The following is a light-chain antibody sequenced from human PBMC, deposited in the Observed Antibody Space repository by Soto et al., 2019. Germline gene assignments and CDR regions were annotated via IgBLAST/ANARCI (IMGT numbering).Light chain of an antibody. J-gene: IGKJ3*01. CDR3: QQYYSTPFT. CDR1: QSVLYSSNNKNY. Sequence: DIVMTQSPDSLAVSLGERATINCKSSQSVLYSSNNKNYLAWYQQKPGQPPKLLIYWASTRESGVPDRFSGSGSGTDFTLTISSLQAEDVAVYYGQQYYSTPFTFGPGTKGDIK. CDR2: WAS. V-gene: IGKV4-1*01.